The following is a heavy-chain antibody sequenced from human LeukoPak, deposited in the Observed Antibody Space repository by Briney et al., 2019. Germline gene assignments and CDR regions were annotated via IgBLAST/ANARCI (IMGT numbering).Heavy chain of an antibody. J-gene: IGHJ5*02. CDR1: GVTPSNYD. V-gene: IGHV3-21*01. CDR2: ISTSSPYI. Sequence: KPGGSLRVSCAAPGVTPSNYDMNWGRQAPGEGLEWVSYISTSSPYIYYKDSVRARFTISRDAAKNSLSLEMNSLRAEDTAVYYCARADCTSSTCYLRRSWFDPWGQGTLVTVSS. CDR3: ARADCTSSTCYLRRSWFDP. D-gene: IGHD2-2*01.